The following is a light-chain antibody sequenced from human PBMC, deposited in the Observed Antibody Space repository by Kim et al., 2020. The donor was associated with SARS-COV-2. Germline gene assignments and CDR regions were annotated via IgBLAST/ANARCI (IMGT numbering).Light chain of an antibody. J-gene: IGKJ4*01. V-gene: IGKV1-33*01. Sequence: ASVGDRVTITCQASHDISNYLNWDQQRPGQAPKLLIYDASTLETGVPSRFSGGGYVTDFTFTITNLQPEDVATYYCQQYDDVPLTFGGGTKVDIK. CDR2: DAS. CDR3: QQYDDVPLT. CDR1: HDISNY.